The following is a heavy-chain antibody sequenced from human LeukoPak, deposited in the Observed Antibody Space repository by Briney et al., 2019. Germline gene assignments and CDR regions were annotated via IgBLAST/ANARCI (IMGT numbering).Heavy chain of an antibody. D-gene: IGHD6-19*01. CDR3: ARDLYQWLPSTRLRDYYYYMDV. CDR1: GYTFTGYY. J-gene: IGHJ6*03. V-gene: IGHV1-2*02. CDR2: INPNSGGT. Sequence: GASVKVSCKASGYTFTGYYIHWVRQAPGQGLEYMGWINPNSGGTNYAQKFQGRVTMTRDTSISTAYMELSRLRSDDTAVYYRARDLYQWLPSTRLRDYYYYMDVWGEGTTVTVSS.